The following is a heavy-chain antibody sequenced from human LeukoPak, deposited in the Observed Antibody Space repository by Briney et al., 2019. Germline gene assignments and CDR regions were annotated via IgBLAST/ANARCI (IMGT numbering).Heavy chain of an antibody. CDR1: GFTFSSYW. V-gene: IGHV3-74*01. CDR3: AKVTAVASTGALDY. D-gene: IGHD6-19*01. J-gene: IGHJ4*02. CDR2: INSDGSST. Sequence: GGSLRLSCAASGFTFSSYWMHWVRQAPGEGLVWVSRINSDGSSTTYADSVKGRLTISRDNAKNTLYLQMNSLRADDTAVYYCAKVTAVASTGALDYWGQGTLVTVSS.